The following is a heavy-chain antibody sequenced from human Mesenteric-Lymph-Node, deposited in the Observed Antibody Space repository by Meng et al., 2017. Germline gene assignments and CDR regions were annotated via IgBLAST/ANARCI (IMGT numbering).Heavy chain of an antibody. D-gene: IGHD3-22*01. J-gene: IGHJ2*01. CDR3: ARGAFSSSYLYYFDL. CDR2: IYSSGGTT. CDR1: GFSFSSYV. Sequence: GESLKISCAASGFSFSSYVMTWARQAPGKGLEWVSVIYSSGGTTYYGDSVKGRFTISRDNSMNTLDLQMNSLRAEDTAVYYCARGAFSSSYLYYFDLWGRGTLVTVSS. V-gene: IGHV3-23*01.